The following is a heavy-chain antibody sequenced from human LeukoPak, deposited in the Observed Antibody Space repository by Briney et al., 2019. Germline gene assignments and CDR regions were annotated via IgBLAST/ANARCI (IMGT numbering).Heavy chain of an antibody. CDR3: ARGPPRGKYYYMDV. CDR1: GFTFSSFD. D-gene: IGHD1-1*01. CDR2: IGTASDT. V-gene: IGHV3-13*01. Sequence: GGSLRLSCAAPGFTFSSFDMHWVRQPTGQGLEWVSIIGTASDTYYPGSVEGRFTLSRDNAKNSLYLQMNSLTAGDTAVYYCARGPPRGKYYYMDVWGKGTTVTVSS. J-gene: IGHJ6*03.